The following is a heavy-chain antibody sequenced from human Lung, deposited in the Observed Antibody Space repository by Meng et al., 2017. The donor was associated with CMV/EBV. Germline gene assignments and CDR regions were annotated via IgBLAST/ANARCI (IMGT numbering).Heavy chain of an antibody. Sequence: MSWVRQVPGKGLEWVSGIHWNGGGTGYAGSVKGRFTISRDNAKNSLYLQMNSLRAEDTALYYCARSGRGPLIGYYTYADYYYGMDVWGQGTTVTVSS. V-gene: IGHV3-20*03. D-gene: IGHD3-9*01. CDR2: IHWNGGGT. J-gene: IGHJ6*02. CDR3: ARSGRGPLIGYYTYADYYYGMDV.